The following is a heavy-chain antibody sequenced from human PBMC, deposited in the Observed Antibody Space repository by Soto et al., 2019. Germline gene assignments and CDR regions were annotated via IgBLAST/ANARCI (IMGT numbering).Heavy chain of an antibody. D-gene: IGHD6-13*01. Sequence: PSETLSLPCTPSCGSISSYHSSSIRQPPGKGLEWIGYIYYSGSTNYNPSLKSRVTISVDTSKNQFSLKLSSVTAADTAAYYCAREVRYSSSWYKFDYWGQGTLVTVSS. CDR2: IYYSGST. J-gene: IGHJ4*02. CDR3: AREVRYSSSWYKFDY. V-gene: IGHV4-59*01. CDR1: CGSISSYH.